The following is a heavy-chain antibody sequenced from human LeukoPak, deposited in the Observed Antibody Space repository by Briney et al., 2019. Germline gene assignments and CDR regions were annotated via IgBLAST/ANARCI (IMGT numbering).Heavy chain of an antibody. V-gene: IGHV3-11*03. D-gene: IGHD3-10*01. CDR1: GFTFSDYY. Sequence: GGSLRLSCAASGFTFSDYYMSWIRQAPGKGLEWVSYISSSSSYTNYADSVKGRFTISRDNAKNSLYLQMNSLRAEDTAVYYCARISYGSGSHAYFDHWGQGTLVTVSS. J-gene: IGHJ4*02. CDR3: ARISYGSGSHAYFDH. CDR2: ISSSSSYT.